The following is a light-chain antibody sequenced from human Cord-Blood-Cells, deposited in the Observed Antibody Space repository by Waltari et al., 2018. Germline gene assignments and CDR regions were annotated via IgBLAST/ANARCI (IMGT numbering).Light chain of an antibody. V-gene: IGLV1-40*01. Sequence: QSVLTQPPSVSGAPGQRVTISCTGSSSTIGAGYDVHWYQQLPGTAPKLLIYGNSTRPSGVPDRFSGSKSGTSASLAITGLQAEDEAEYYCQSYDSSHYVFGTGTKVTVL. CDR3: QSYDSSHYV. J-gene: IGLJ1*01. CDR2: GNS. CDR1: SSTIGAGYD.